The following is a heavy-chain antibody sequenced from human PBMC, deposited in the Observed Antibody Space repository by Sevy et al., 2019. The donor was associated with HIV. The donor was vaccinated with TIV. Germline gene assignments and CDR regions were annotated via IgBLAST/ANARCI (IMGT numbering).Heavy chain of an antibody. J-gene: IGHJ4*02. CDR1: GFSFIDYG. CDR2: ISVYNGNT. V-gene: IGHV1-18*01. CDR3: ARATRDGYNPRPFDY. Sequence: ASVKVSCKCSGFSFIDYGFSWVRQAPGQELEWMAWISVYNGNTNYAQKFQGRVAVTVDSTTKTAYMELKSLRSDDTAVYYCARATRDGYNPRPFDYWGQGTLVTVSS. D-gene: IGHD5-12*01.